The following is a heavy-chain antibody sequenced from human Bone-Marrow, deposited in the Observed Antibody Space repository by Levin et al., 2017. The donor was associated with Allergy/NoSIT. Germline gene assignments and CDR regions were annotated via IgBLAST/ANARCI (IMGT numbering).Heavy chain of an antibody. Sequence: GGSLRLSCVASGIIFSDYYLSWIRQAPGKGLEWIAYISNANEGYTIKYADSVQGRFTISRDNAKNSMYLQMDSLRGDDTAIYYCAGKVGLEFWGQGTLVTVSS. D-gene: IGHD1-26*01. CDR1: GIIFSDYY. V-gene: IGHV3-11*01. CDR2: ISNANEGYTI. J-gene: IGHJ4*02. CDR3: AGKVGLEF.